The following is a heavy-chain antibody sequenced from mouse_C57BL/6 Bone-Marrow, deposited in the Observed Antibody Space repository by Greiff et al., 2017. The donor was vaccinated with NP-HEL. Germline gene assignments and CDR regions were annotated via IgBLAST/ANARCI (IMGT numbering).Heavy chain of an antibody. J-gene: IGHJ4*01. CDR3: ARSSYYYGSYYYAMDY. Sequence: EVKLQQSGPELVKPGASVKISCKASGYTFTDYYMNWVKQSHGKSLEWIGDINPNNGGTSYNQKFKGKATLTVDKSSSTAYMELRSLTSEDSAVYYCARSSYYYGSYYYAMDYWGQGTSVTVSS. D-gene: IGHD1-1*01. CDR1: GYTFTDYY. V-gene: IGHV1-26*01. CDR2: INPNNGGT.